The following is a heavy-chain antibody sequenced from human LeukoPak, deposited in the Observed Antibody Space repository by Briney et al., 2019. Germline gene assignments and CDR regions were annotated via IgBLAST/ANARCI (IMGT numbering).Heavy chain of an antibody. D-gene: IGHD4-17*01. CDR3: AKDPYDYGDYVPDY. J-gene: IGHJ4*02. Sequence: GGSLRLSCAASGFTFSSYGMHWVRQAPGKGLEWVAVISYDGSNKYYADSVKGRFTISRDNSKNTLYLQMNSLRAEDTAVYYCAKDPYDYGDYVPDYRGQGTLVTVSS. CDR1: GFTFSSYG. CDR2: ISYDGSNK. V-gene: IGHV3-30*18.